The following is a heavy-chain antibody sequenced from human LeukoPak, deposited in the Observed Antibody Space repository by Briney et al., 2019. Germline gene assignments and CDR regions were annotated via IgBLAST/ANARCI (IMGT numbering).Heavy chain of an antibody. J-gene: IGHJ4*02. CDR2: INPNSGGT. D-gene: IGHD3-16*01. V-gene: IGHV1-2*02. CDR1: GYTFTGYY. CDR3: ARDLGDSYFDY. Sequence: ASVKVSCKASGYTFTGYYMHWVRQAPGQGLEWMGWINPNSGGTKDAQKFQGRVTMTRDTSISTAYMELSKLRSDDTAVYYCARDLGDSYFDYWGQGTLVTVSS.